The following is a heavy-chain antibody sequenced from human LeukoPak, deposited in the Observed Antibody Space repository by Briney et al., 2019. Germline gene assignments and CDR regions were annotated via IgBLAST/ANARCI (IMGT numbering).Heavy chain of an antibody. V-gene: IGHV3-74*01. CDR1: GFTISGFW. D-gene: IGHD1-1*01. CDR3: IREVQVRASASLGL. CDR2: MNSAGTTI. J-gene: IGHJ4*01. Sequence: PGRSLRLSCAASGFTISGFWMHWVRQVPGEGLVWVARMNSAGTTINYADSVKGRSTISRGNVRNTLHLQMNNLSLEDTAVYFCIREVQVRASASLGLWGRGTLVTVS.